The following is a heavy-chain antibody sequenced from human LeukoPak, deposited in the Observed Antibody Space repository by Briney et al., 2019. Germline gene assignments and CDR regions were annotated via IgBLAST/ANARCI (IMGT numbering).Heavy chain of an antibody. V-gene: IGHV2-70*11. CDR2: IDWDDDK. CDR3: ARIRLNYDCSGYPDY. D-gene: IGHD3-22*01. J-gene: IGHJ4*02. Sequence: SGHALVIPTQTLTLTCTFSGFSLITRAMCVSWIRQSPGKALEWLARIDWDDDKYYSTSLKTRLTIFKDTSKNLVVLTMTNMDPVDTARYYCARIRLNYDCSGYPDYWGQGTLVTVSS. CDR1: GFSLITRAMC.